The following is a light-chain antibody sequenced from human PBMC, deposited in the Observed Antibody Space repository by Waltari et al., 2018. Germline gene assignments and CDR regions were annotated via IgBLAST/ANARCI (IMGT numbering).Light chain of an antibody. V-gene: IGKV3-20*01. CDR1: QRLIKRY. Sequence: EVVLTQSPGTLSLSPGERATLSCRASQRLIKRYVASYHQKPGQAPTLLIYGASNRTAGIPDRFSGSGSETDFTLTISRLEPEDFGVYYCQQYGSSVMYTFGQGTRLEIK. CDR3: QQYGSSVMYT. CDR2: GAS. J-gene: IGKJ2*01.